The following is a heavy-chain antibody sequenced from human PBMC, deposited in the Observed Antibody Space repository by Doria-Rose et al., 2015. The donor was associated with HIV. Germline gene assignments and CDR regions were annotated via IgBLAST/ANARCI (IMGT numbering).Heavy chain of an antibody. CDR1: GVSLSSPGMG. Sequence: ESGPVLVKPTETLTLTCTVSGVSLSSPGMGVSWIRQPPGKALEWLANIFSDDERSYKTSLESRLTISRGTSKSQVVLTMTDMDPVDXATYXCXRXXSXXWXHKXXFDXXGQGTXVIVXX. V-gene: IGHV2-26*01. CDR2: IFSDDER. J-gene: IGHJ4*02. CDR3: XRXXSXXWXHKXXFDX. D-gene: IGHD2-15*01.